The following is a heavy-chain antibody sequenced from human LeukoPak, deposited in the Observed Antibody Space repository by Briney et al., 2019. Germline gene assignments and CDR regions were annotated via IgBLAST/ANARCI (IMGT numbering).Heavy chain of an antibody. V-gene: IGHV3-30-3*01. J-gene: IGHJ4*02. CDR3: ARDPVLLWFGELSD. Sequence: GGSLRLSCAASGFTFSSYAMHWVRQAPGKGLEWVAVISYDGSNKYYADSVKGRFTISRDNSKNTLYLQMNSLRAEDTAVYYCARDPVLLWFGELSDWGQGTLVTVSS. CDR2: ISYDGSNK. CDR1: GFTFSSYA. D-gene: IGHD3-10*01.